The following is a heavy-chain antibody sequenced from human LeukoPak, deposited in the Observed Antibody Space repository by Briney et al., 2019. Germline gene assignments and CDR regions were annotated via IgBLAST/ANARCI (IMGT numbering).Heavy chain of an antibody. D-gene: IGHD3-22*01. J-gene: IGHJ4*02. CDR1: GGSVSSNIYY. Sequence: TSETLSLTCTVSGGSVSSNIYYWNWIRQPRGKGLEWIGYIYYSGSTNYNPSLKSRVTISVDTSKNQFSLKLTSLTAADTAVYYCAREDSSGYLGYWGQGTLVSVSS. CDR2: IYYSGST. V-gene: IGHV4-61*01. CDR3: AREDSSGYLGY.